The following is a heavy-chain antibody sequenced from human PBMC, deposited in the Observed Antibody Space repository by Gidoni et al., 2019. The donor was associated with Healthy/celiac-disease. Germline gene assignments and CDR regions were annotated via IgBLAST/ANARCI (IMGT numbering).Heavy chain of an antibody. Sequence: VQLQEAGPGLVKHSETLSPTGTDCGGSSSSYYWSWIRQPAGKGREWSGRIYTSASTNYNPSLKSRVTMSVHTSKNQFSLKLSSVTAADTDVYYCARDESSGYDYWGQGTLVTVSS. V-gene: IGHV4-4*07. CDR1: GGSSSSYY. D-gene: IGHD6-19*01. CDR3: ARDESSGYDY. CDR2: IYTSAST. J-gene: IGHJ4*02.